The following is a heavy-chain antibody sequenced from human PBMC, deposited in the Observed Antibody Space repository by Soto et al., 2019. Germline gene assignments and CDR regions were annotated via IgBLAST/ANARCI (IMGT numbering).Heavy chain of an antibody. CDR1: GGSISSGDYY. J-gene: IGHJ6*02. CDR2: IYYSGST. D-gene: IGHD2-15*01. CDR3: ARNWPRVGYSAYYGMDV. Sequence: PSETLSLTCTVSGGSISSGDYYWSWIRQPPGKGLEWIGYIYYSGSTYYNPSLRSRVTISVDTFKNQFSLKLSSVTAADTAVYYCARNWPRVGYSAYYGMDVWGQGTTVTVSS. V-gene: IGHV4-30-4*01.